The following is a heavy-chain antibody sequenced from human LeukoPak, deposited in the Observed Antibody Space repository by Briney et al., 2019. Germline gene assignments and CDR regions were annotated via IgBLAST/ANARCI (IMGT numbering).Heavy chain of an antibody. CDR2: ISSSSSTI. D-gene: IGHD6-13*01. J-gene: IGHJ4*02. V-gene: IGHV3-11*04. Sequence: GGSLRLSCAASGSTLSDDYMTWVRQAPGKGLEWVSYISSSSSTIYYADSVKGRFTISRDNAKNSLYLQMNSLRVEDTAVYYCSWDFDYWGQGTLVTVSS. CDR3: SWDFDY. CDR1: GSTLSDDY.